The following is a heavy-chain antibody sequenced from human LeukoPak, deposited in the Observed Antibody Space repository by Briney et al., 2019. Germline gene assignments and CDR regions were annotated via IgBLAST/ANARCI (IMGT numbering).Heavy chain of an antibody. CDR2: ISSSSTYI. CDR3: ARGDGIAALKAYYFDY. Sequence: GGSLRLSCAASGFTFSSYSMYWVRQAPGKGLEWVSSISSSSTYIYYADSVKGRFTISRDNAKNSLYLQMNSLRAEDTAVYYCARGDGIAALKAYYFDYWGQATLVTVSS. D-gene: IGHD6-6*01. CDR1: GFTFSSYS. J-gene: IGHJ4*02. V-gene: IGHV3-21*01.